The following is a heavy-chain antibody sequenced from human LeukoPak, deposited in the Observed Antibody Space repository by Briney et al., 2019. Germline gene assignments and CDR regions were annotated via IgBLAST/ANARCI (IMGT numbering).Heavy chain of an antibody. Sequence: GGSLRLSCAASGFTFSSYAMNWVRQAPGKGLEWVSAISGSGVSTYYADSVKGRLTISRDNSKNTLYLQMNSLRAEDTAVYYCAKDHMRDGYNYGYWYFDLWGRDTLVTVSS. V-gene: IGHV3-23*01. J-gene: IGHJ2*01. D-gene: IGHD5-24*01. CDR2: ISGSGVST. CDR1: GFTFSSYA. CDR3: AKDHMRDGYNYGYWYFDL.